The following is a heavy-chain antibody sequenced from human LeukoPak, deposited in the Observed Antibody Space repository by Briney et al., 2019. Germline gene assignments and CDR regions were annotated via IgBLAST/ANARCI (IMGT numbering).Heavy chain of an antibody. Sequence: VSGPTLVKPTQTLTLTFTFSGFSLSTSGVGVGWIRQPPGKALEWLALIYWNDDKPYSPSLQSRLTITKDTTKNQVVLTMTNMDPVDIATYYCAHTMVRGVIQYYFDYWGQGTLVTVSS. CDR3: AHTMVRGVIQYYFDY. CDR1: GFSLSTSGVG. D-gene: IGHD3-10*01. J-gene: IGHJ4*02. V-gene: IGHV2-5*01. CDR2: IYWNDDK.